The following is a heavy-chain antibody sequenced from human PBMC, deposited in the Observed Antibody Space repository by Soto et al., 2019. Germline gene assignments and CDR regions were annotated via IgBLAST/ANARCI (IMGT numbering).Heavy chain of an antibody. CDR3: ARGRGCSGGSCYPPLGY. CDR2: INHSGST. J-gene: IGHJ4*02. Sequence: QVQLQQWGAGLLKPSETLSLTCAVYGGSFSGYYWSWIRQPPGKGLEWIGEINHSGSTNYNPSLKSRVTISVDTSKNQFSLKLSSVTAADTAVYYCARGRGCSGGSCYPPLGYWGQGTLVTVSS. V-gene: IGHV4-34*01. CDR1: GGSFSGYY. D-gene: IGHD2-15*01.